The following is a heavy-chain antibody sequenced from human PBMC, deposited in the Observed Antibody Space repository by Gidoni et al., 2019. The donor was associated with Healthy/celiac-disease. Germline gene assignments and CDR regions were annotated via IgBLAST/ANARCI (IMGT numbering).Heavy chain of an antibody. CDR3: ARASTPIRWFGELFPIGDY. CDR1: GFTFSSYG. Sequence: VQPGRSLRLSCAASGFTFSSYGMHWVRQAPGKGLEWVAVIWYDGSNKYYADSVKGRFTIARENSKNTLYLQMNSRRAEDTDVYYCARASTPIRWFGELFPIGDYWGQGTLFTVSS. CDR2: IWYDGSNK. J-gene: IGHJ4*02. V-gene: IGHV3-33*01. D-gene: IGHD3-10*01.